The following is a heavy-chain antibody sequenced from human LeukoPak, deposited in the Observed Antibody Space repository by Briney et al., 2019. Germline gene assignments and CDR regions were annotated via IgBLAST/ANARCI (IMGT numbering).Heavy chain of an antibody. Sequence: GGSVRLSCTASGFIASSNYMSWVRQAPGKGLEWVSLIYSGGSTYYADSVMGRSTISRDKSNNTLYLQMNSLRAEDTAVYYCATGGRSGVAFESWGQATLVTVSS. V-gene: IGHV3-53*01. J-gene: IGHJ4*02. CDR1: GFIASSNY. D-gene: IGHD2-15*01. CDR3: ATGGRSGVAFES. CDR2: IYSGGST.